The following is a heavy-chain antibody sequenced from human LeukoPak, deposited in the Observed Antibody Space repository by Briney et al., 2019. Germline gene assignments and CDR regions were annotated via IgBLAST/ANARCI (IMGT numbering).Heavy chain of an antibody. CDR3: ARDRESGYCSGGSCYSYNWFDP. CDR2: IYTSGST. CDR1: GGSISSYY. Sequence: KPSETLSLTCTVSGGSISSYYGSWVRQPAGKGLEWIGRIYTSGSTNYNPSLKSRVTMSVDTSKNQFSLKLSSVTAADTAVYYCARDRESGYCSGGSCYSYNWFDPWGQGTLVTVSS. J-gene: IGHJ5*02. D-gene: IGHD2-15*01. V-gene: IGHV4-4*07.